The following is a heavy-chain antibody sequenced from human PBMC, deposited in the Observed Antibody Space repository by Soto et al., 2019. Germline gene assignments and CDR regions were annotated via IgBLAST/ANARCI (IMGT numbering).Heavy chain of an antibody. Sequence: PGESLKISCKGSGYSFTSYWISWVRQMPGKGLEWMGRIDPSDSYTNYSPSFQGHVTISADKSISTAYLQWSSLKASDTAMYYCARQGWEYYDSSGYYLYFQHWGQGTLVTVSS. CDR2: IDPSDSYT. CDR3: ARQGWEYYDSSGYYLYFQH. D-gene: IGHD3-22*01. V-gene: IGHV5-10-1*01. J-gene: IGHJ1*01. CDR1: GYSFTSYW.